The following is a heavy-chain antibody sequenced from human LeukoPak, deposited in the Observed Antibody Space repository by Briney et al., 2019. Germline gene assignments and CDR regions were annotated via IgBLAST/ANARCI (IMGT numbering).Heavy chain of an antibody. V-gene: IGHV3-33*01. J-gene: IGHJ6*02. CDR2: IWYDGSNK. CDR3: ARGGGLDV. D-gene: IGHD3-16*01. CDR1: GFTFSSYG. Sequence: TGGSLRLSCAASGFTFSSYGMHWVRQAPGKGLEWVAVIWYDGSNKYYAGSVKGRFTISRDNSKNTLYLQMNSLRAEDTAVYFCARGGGLDVWGQGATVTVSS.